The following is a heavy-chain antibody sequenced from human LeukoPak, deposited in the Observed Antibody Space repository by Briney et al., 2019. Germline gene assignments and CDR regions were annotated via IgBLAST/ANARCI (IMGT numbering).Heavy chain of an antibody. V-gene: IGHV4-39*07. J-gene: IGHJ3*02. CDR2: IYYSGST. CDR3: AIVWGEIVEMATTHTGNDAFDI. D-gene: IGHD5-24*01. CDR1: GGSFSSSSYY. Sequence: PSETLSLTCTVSGGSFSSSSYYWGWIRQPPGKGLEWIGSIYYSGSTYYNPSLKSRVTISVDTSKNQFSLKLSSVTAADTAVYYCAIVWGEIVEMATTHTGNDAFDIWGQGTMVTVSS.